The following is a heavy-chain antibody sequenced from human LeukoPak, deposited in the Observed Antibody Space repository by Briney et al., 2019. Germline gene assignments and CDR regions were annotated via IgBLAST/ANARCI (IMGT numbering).Heavy chain of an antibody. J-gene: IGHJ6*03. D-gene: IGHD3-10*01. Sequence: RSETLSLTCTVSGGSISSYYWSWIRQPPGKGLEWIGYIYYSGSTNYNPSLTSRVTMSVDTSKNQFSLKLSSVTAADTAVYYCARVRGTNYYYYYMDVWGKGTTVTISS. V-gene: IGHV4-59*01. CDR3: ARVRGTNYYYYYMDV. CDR2: IYYSGST. CDR1: GGSISSYY.